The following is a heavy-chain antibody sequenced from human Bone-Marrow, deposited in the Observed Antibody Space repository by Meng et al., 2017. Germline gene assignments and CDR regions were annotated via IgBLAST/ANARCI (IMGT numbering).Heavy chain of an antibody. CDR1: GGFRSVGNHY. D-gene: IGHD4-17*01. Sequence: HEQLEGSGPGTVKPSQTLSTSCNDSGGFRSVGNHYWSWIRQHPGKGLEYIGYIYYSGSTYYNPSLKSRVIISVDTSKNPFSLRLNSVTAADTAVYYCASLYGDSSVWYLDLWGRGTLVTVSS. V-gene: IGHV4-31*03. CDR3: ASLYGDSSVWYLDL. J-gene: IGHJ2*01. CDR2: IYYSGST.